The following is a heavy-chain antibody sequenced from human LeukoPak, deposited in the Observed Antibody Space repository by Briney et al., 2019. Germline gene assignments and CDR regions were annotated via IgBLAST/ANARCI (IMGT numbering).Heavy chain of an antibody. D-gene: IGHD3/OR15-3a*01. CDR3: TKGLSVMVFGVAPPHQ. CDR1: GFNFSNYG. J-gene: IGHJ1*01. V-gene: IGHV3-30*02. Sequence: GGSLRLSCAASGFNFSNYGMDWVRQAPGKGLEWVAFIRNDESDKYYADSVKGRFTISRDNSKDTQYLQMSSLRVEDTAVYYCTKGLSVMVFGVAPPHQWGQGTRVTVSS. CDR2: IRNDESDK.